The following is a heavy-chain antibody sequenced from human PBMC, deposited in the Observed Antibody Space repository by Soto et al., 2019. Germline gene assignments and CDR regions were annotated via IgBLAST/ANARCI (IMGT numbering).Heavy chain of an antibody. CDR1: EYTFTSYD. CDR2: MNPNSGNT. J-gene: IGHJ4*02. CDR3: TRGSFCGADCYRLTYHFEF. D-gene: IGHD2-21*02. Sequence: ASVKISCKASEYTFTSYDINWVREATGQGLEWMGWMNPNSGNTGYAQKFQGRVTMTRDTSITTAYMELNRLTSDDTAIYYCTRGSFCGADCYRLTYHFEFWGQGSLVTVSS. V-gene: IGHV1-8*01.